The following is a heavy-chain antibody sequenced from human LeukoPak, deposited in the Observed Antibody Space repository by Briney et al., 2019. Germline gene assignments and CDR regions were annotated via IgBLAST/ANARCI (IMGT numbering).Heavy chain of an antibody. V-gene: IGHV3-23*01. Sequence: GGSLRLSCAASGFTFSSYAMSWVRQAPGKGLEWVSAISGSGGSTYYADSVKGRFTISRDNSKNTLYLQMNSLRAEDTAVYYCASETGYFDWLVSPLYYYYGIDVWGKGTTVTVSS. CDR3: ASETGYFDWLVSPLYYYYGIDV. D-gene: IGHD3-9*01. CDR1: GFTFSSYA. CDR2: ISGSGGST. J-gene: IGHJ6*04.